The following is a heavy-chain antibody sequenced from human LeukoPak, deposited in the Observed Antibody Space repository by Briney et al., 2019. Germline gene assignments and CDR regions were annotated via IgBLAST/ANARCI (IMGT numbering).Heavy chain of an antibody. D-gene: IGHD2-15*01. V-gene: IGHV4-59*01. CDR3: ARGGGNYYYYYMDV. CDR2: IYYSGST. Sequence: SETLSLTCTVSGGSISSYYWSWIRQPPGKGLEWIGYIYYSGSTNYNPSLKSRVTISVDTSKNQFSLKLSSVTAADTAVYYCARGGGNYYYYYMDVWGKGTTVTVSS. CDR1: GGSISSYY. J-gene: IGHJ6*03.